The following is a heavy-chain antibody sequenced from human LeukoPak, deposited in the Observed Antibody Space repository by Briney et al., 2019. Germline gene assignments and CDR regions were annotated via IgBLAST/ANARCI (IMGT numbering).Heavy chain of an antibody. V-gene: IGHV4-39*01. CDR3: ASATVTGGYFDY. CDR2: IYYSGST. Sequence: PSETLSLTCTVSGGSISSSSYYWGWIRQPPGKGLEWIGSIYYSGSTYYNPSLKSRVTISVDTSKNQFSLKLSSVTAADTAVYYCASATVTGGYFDYWGQGTLVTLSS. J-gene: IGHJ4*02. CDR1: GGSISSSSYY. D-gene: IGHD4-17*01.